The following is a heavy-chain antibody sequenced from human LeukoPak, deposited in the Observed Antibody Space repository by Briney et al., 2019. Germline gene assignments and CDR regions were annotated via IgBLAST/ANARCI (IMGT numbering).Heavy chain of an antibody. V-gene: IGHV1-3*01. CDR1: GYAFTNYA. CDR2: VNAGNSHT. J-gene: IGHJ4*02. D-gene: IGHD3-22*01. Sequence: ASVKVSCKASGYAFTNYAIQWVRQAPGQRLEWMGWVNAGNSHTRYSPKFQGRVTMTRDTSTSTVYMELSSLRSEDTAVYYCARGCLYYYDSSGYCHFDYWGQGTLVTVSS. CDR3: ARGCLYYYDSSGYCHFDY.